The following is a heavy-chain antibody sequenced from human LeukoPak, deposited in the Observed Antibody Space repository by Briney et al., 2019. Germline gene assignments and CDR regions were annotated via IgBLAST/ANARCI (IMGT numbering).Heavy chain of an antibody. CDR1: GYTFTSYY. CDR2: INPSGGST. D-gene: IGHD6-6*01. J-gene: IGHJ4*02. V-gene: IGHV1-46*01. Sequence: ASVKVSCKASGYTFTSYYMHWVRQAPGQGLEWMGIINPSGGSTSYAQKFQGRVTMTRDASTSTVYMELSSLRSEDTAVYYCARAYRGAARHPPLDYWGQGTLVTVSS. CDR3: ARAYRGAARHPPLDY.